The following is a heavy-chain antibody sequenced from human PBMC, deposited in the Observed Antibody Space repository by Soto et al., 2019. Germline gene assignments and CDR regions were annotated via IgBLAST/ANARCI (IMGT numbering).Heavy chain of an antibody. J-gene: IGHJ4*02. CDR2: IIPIFGTA. CDR3: ARPTYYYDSSGPPAY. D-gene: IGHD3-22*01. CDR1: GGTFSSYA. Sequence: ASVKVSCKASGGTFSSYAISWVRQAPGQGLEWMGGIIPIFGTADYAQKFQGRVAITADASTSTAYMELSSLRSEDTAVYYCARPTYYYDSSGPPAYWGQGTLVTVSS. V-gene: IGHV1-69*13.